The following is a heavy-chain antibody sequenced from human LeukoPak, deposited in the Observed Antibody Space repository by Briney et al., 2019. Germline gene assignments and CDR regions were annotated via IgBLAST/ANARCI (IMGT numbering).Heavy chain of an antibody. Sequence: SVKVSCKASGGTFSSYAISWVRQAPGQGLEWMGGIIPIFGTANYAQKFQGRVTITADESTSTAYMELSSLRSEDTAVYYCAKALLYCSSTSCYTSWFDPWGQGTLVTVSS. CDR2: IIPIFGTA. V-gene: IGHV1-69*13. D-gene: IGHD2-2*02. CDR1: GGTFSSYA. J-gene: IGHJ5*02. CDR3: AKALLYCSSTSCYTSWFDP.